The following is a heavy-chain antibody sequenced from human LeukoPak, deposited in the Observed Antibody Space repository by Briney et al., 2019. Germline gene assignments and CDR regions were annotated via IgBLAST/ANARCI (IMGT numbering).Heavy chain of an antibody. CDR1: GYSFTSYW. CDR3: ARRRDLYNWNGRDAFDI. J-gene: IGHJ3*02. V-gene: IGHV5-51*01. D-gene: IGHD1-20*01. CDR2: IYPGDSDT. Sequence: GESLKISCKGSGYSFTSYWIGWVRQMPGKGLEWMGIIYPGDSDTRYSPSFQGQVTISADKSISTAYLQWSSLKASDTAMYYCARRRDLYNWNGRDAFDIWGQGTMVTVSS.